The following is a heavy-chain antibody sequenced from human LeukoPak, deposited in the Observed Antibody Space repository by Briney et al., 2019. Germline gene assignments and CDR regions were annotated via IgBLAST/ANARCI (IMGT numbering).Heavy chain of an antibody. CDR1: GGSFSGYY. V-gene: IGHV4-34*01. CDR3: ARVSTRSGYHPFDY. D-gene: IGHD3-22*01. J-gene: IGHJ4*02. Sequence: PSETLSLTCAVYGGSFSGYYWSWIRQPPGKGLEWIGEINHSGSTNYNPSLKSRVTISVDTSKNQFSLKLSSVTAADTAVYYCARVSTRSGYHPFDYWGQGTLVTVSS. CDR2: INHSGST.